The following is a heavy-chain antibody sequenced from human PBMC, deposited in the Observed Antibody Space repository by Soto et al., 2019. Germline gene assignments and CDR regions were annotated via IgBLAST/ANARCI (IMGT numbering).Heavy chain of an antibody. Sequence: GASVKVSCKASGYTFTGYYMHWVRQAPGQGLEWMGWINPNSGGTNYAQKFQGWVTMTRDTSISTAYMELSRLRSDDTAVYYCARGKIRPHSGYGIDYWGQGTLVTVSS. V-gene: IGHV1-2*04. CDR1: GYTFTGYY. J-gene: IGHJ4*02. D-gene: IGHD5-12*01. CDR3: ARGKIRPHSGYGIDY. CDR2: INPNSGGT.